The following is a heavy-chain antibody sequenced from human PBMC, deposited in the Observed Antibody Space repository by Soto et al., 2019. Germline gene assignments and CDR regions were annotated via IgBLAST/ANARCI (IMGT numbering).Heavy chain of an antibody. CDR3: ASRYYTNGVYYTAVDY. D-gene: IGHD2-8*01. CDR1: GDSMSSSDYY. V-gene: IGHV4-34*01. J-gene: IGHJ4*02. CDR2: IKHSGST. Sequence: SETLSLTCAVSGDSMSSSDYYWSGLRQPPGKGLEWFGEIKHSGSTHYNPSLTSRVTILVDTSKNQFSLKLSSVTAADTAMYYCASRYYTNGVYYTAVDYWGQGTRVTVSS.